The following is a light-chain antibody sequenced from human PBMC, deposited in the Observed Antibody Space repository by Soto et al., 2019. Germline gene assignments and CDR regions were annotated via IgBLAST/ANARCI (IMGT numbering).Light chain of an antibody. CDR3: CSYAGSSTLYV. CDR2: EGS. J-gene: IGLJ1*01. Sequence: SALTQPAAVSGSPGQSITISCTGTSSDVGSYNLVSWYQQHPGKAPKLMIYEGSKRPSGVSNRFSGSKSGNTASLTISGLQAEDEADYYCCSYAGSSTLYVFGTGTKATVL. CDR1: SSDVGSYNL. V-gene: IGLV2-23*01.